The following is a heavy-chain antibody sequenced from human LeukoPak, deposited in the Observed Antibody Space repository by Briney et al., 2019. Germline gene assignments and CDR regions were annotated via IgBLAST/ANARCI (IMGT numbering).Heavy chain of an antibody. CDR2: IYHSGST. Sequence: SETLSLTCAVSGYSISSGYHWDWIRQPPGKGLEWIGSIYHSGSTYYNPSLESRVTISVDTSKNQFSLKLSSVTAADTAVYYCARINWNPDYWGQGTLVTVSS. J-gene: IGHJ4*02. D-gene: IGHD1-1*01. CDR3: ARINWNPDY. V-gene: IGHV4-38-2*01. CDR1: GYSISSGYH.